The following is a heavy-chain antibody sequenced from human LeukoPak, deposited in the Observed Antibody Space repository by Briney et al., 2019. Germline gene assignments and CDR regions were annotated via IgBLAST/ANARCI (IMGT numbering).Heavy chain of an antibody. CDR2: ISSSSSYI. V-gene: IGHV3-21*01. CDR3: ASDVDTDDAFDI. J-gene: IGHJ3*02. CDR1: GFTFSAYE. D-gene: IGHD5-18*01. Sequence: GGSLRLSCAASGFTFSAYEMNWVRQAPGKGLKWVSSISSSSSYIYYADSVKGRFTISRDNAKNSLYLQMNSLRAEDTAVYYCASDVDTDDAFDIWGQGTMVTVSS.